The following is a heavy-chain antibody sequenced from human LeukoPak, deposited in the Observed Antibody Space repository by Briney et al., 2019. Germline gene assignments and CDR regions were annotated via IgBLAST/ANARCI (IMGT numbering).Heavy chain of an antibody. Sequence: GGSLRLSCAASGFTFSNYAMSWVRQAPGKGLEWVSAISGGGGSTYYADSVKGRFTISRDNSKNTLYLQMNSLRAEDTAVYYCAKDLWRIQPNYWGQGTLVTVSS. J-gene: IGHJ4*02. D-gene: IGHD5-18*01. CDR1: GFTFSNYA. V-gene: IGHV3-23*01. CDR2: ISGGGGST. CDR3: AKDLWRIQPNY.